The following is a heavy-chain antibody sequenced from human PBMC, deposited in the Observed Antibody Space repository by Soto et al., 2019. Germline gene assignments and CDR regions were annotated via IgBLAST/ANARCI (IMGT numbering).Heavy chain of an antibody. Sequence: QVQLQQWGAGLLKPSETLSLTGTVYGGSVHSVNYYWSWIRHPPWKGLEWIGEMSHSGGTHFNPSLKSRATISVDTSKNQFSMKMSSVTAADTALYYWARVERGTATTVVDAFDVWGPGTLVTVSS. CDR2: MSHSGGT. V-gene: IGHV4-34*01. CDR1: GGSVHSVNYY. CDR3: ARVERGTATTVVDAFDV. D-gene: IGHD2-21*02. J-gene: IGHJ3*01.